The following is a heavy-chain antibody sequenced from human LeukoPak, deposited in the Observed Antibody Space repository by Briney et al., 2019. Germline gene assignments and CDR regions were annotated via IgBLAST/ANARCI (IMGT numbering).Heavy chain of an antibody. J-gene: IGHJ3*02. D-gene: IGHD2-15*01. CDR1: GFTFSSYE. CDR2: ISSSGSTI. Sequence: GGSLRLSCAASGFTFSSYEMNWVRQAPGKGLEWVSYISSSGSTIYYADSVKGRFTISRDNAKNSLFLQMNSLRAEDTAVYFCARGEDIVVVIAAGYAFDIWGQGTMVTVSS. V-gene: IGHV3-48*03. CDR3: ARGEDIVVVIAAGYAFDI.